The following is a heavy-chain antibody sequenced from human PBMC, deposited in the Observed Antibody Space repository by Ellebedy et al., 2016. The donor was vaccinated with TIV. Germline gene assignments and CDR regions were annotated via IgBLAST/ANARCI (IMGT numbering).Heavy chain of an antibody. V-gene: IGHV4-59*01. CDR2: IHYNGQT. CDR3: ARGAEDFGGVNFDL. D-gene: IGHD4-23*01. J-gene: IGHJ3*01. CDR1: GGPINNYY. Sequence: MPGGSLRLSCTVSGGPINNYYWTWIRQPPGKGLEWIGHIHYNGQTAYNTSLHGRVTISLHTSENQFSLTLTSVTAADTAVYFCARGAEDFGGVNFDLWGQGTEVLASS.